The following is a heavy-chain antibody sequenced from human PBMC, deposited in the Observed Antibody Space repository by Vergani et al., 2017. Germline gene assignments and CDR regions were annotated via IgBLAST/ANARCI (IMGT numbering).Heavy chain of an antibody. J-gene: IGHJ4*02. V-gene: IGHV3-23*01. CDR1: EFTFSNYA. CDR2: ISGSGVSA. Sequence: EVQLLESGGGLVQPGGSLRLTCAASEFTFSNYAMNWVRQAPGKGLEWVSGISGSGVSAYYTDSVKGRFTISRDNSKNMLFLQMNSLRAEDTALYYCAKDFGSGSYNFDYWGQGTLVTVSS. D-gene: IGHD3-10*01. CDR3: AKDFGSGSYNFDY.